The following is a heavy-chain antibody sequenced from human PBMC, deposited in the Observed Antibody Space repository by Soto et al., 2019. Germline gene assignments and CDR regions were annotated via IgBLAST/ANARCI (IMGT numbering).Heavy chain of an antibody. D-gene: IGHD6-13*01. Sequence: ASVKVSCKASGYTFTSYGISWVRQAPGQGLEWMGWISAYNGNTNYAQKLQGRVTMTTVTSTSTAYMELRSLRSDDTAVYYCARVFGSPSLAAIAAADYWGQGTLVTVSS. CDR1: GYTFTSYG. J-gene: IGHJ4*02. CDR2: ISAYNGNT. V-gene: IGHV1-18*01. CDR3: ARVFGSPSLAAIAAADY.